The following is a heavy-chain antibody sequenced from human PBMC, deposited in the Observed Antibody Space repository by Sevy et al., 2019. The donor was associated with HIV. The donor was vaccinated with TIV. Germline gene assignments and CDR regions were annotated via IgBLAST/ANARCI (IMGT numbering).Heavy chain of an antibody. Sequence: GGSLRLSCADSGFTFSSYTMNWVLQAPGKGLEWVSSISSTGNYIYYADSLKGRFSISRDNAKNSLYLQMNSLRAEDTAVYYCARGSHDYGDYDRDVGFDYWGQGTLVTVSS. CDR2: ISSTGNYI. D-gene: IGHD4-17*01. CDR3: ARGSHDYGDYDRDVGFDY. CDR1: GFTFSSYT. V-gene: IGHV3-21*01. J-gene: IGHJ4*02.